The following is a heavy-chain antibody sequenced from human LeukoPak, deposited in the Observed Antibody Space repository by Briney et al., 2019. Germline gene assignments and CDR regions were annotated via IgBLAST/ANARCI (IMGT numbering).Heavy chain of an antibody. D-gene: IGHD6-13*01. V-gene: IGHV4-59*01. J-gene: IGHJ4*02. Sequence: SETLSLTCTVSGGSISSYYWSWIRQPPGKGLEWIGYIYCIGSTNYNPSLKSRVTISVDTSKNQFSLKLSSVTAADTAVYYCARYSSWYVDYWGQGTLVTVSS. CDR3: ARYSSWYVDY. CDR1: GGSISSYY. CDR2: IYCIGST.